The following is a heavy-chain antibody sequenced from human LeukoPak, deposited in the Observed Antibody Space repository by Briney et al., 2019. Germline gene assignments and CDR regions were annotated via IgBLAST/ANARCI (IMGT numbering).Heavy chain of an antibody. V-gene: IGHV4-39*01. CDR2: IYYGGGT. CDR1: GGSISSSNYY. Sequence: PSETLSLTCTVSGGSISSSNYYWGWIRQPPGKGLEWIGSIYYGGGTYYNPSLKSRVTISVDTSKNQFSLKVTSVTAADTAVYYCARQRGTYGYSDYWGQGTLVIVSS. D-gene: IGHD4-17*01. CDR3: ARQRGTYGYSDY. J-gene: IGHJ4*02.